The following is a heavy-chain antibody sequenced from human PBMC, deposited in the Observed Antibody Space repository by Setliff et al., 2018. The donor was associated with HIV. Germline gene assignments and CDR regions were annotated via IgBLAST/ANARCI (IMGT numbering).Heavy chain of an antibody. V-gene: IGHV1-8*01. CDR1: GYSFTAYD. CDR3: ARPYHVYDDDGPLGY. D-gene: IGHD3-16*01. J-gene: IGHJ4*02. Sequence: GASVKVSCKTSGYSFTAYDINWVRQATGRGLEWMAWMNPSTGEIGYAQKFQGRLTMTRDSSITTAFMELRGLRSEDTAIYYCARPYHVYDDDGPLGYWGQGTLVTVSS. CDR2: MNPSTGEI.